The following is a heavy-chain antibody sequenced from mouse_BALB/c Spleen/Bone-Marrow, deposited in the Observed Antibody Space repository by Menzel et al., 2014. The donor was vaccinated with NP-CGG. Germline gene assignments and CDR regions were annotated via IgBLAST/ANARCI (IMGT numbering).Heavy chain of an antibody. CDR2: IYPGDGDT. Sequence: QVQLKESGAEVMRPGSSVNISCKASGYAFSNYRMNWVKQRPGQGLEWIGQIYPGDGDTNYNGKFKGRVTLTADKSSSTAYMQLSSLTSEDSAVYFCASVYDYGRGYAMDYWGQGTSVTVSS. J-gene: IGHJ4*01. CDR3: ASVYDYGRGYAMDY. V-gene: IGHV1-80*01. CDR1: GYAFSNYR. D-gene: IGHD2-4*01.